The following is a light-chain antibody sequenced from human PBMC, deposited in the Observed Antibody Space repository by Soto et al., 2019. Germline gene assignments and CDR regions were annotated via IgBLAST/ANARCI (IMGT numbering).Light chain of an antibody. CDR1: SSDVGGYNY. CDR3: SSYTSSSTLLYV. Sequence: QSALTQPASVSGSPGQSITISCTGTSSDVGGYNYVSWYQQHPGKAPKLMIYEVSNRPSGVSNRFSGSKSGNTASLTISGLQAEDEAEYDCSSYTSSSTLLYVFGTGTKLTVL. CDR2: EVS. V-gene: IGLV2-14*01. J-gene: IGLJ1*01.